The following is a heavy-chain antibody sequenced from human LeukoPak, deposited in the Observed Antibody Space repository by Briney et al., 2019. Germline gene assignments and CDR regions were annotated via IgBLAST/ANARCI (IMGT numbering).Heavy chain of an antibody. Sequence: PSETLSLTCAVSGGSISSSNWWSWVRQPPGKGLEWIGEIYHSGSTNYNPSLKSRVTISVDKSKNQFSLKLSSVTAADTAVYYCARVLYGSGSYCWFDPWGRGTLVTVSS. J-gene: IGHJ5*02. V-gene: IGHV4-4*02. CDR3: ARVLYGSGSYCWFDP. CDR2: IYHSGST. D-gene: IGHD3-10*01. CDR1: GGSISSSNW.